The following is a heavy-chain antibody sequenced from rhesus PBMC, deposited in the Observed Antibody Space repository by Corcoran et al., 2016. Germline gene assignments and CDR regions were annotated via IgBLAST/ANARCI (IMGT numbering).Heavy chain of an antibody. D-gene: IGHD5-24*01. Sequence: QVQLQQWGEGLVKPSETLSLTCAVYGGSISAYHYWSWIRQPPGKGLEWIGYIYANRASTNYNPSLKKRVTISKDRCKNQFSRKLTSVTAADTAVDYCARGGTGGLDSWGQGVVVTVSS. CDR2: IYANRAST. V-gene: IGHV4-73*01. J-gene: IGHJ6*01. CDR3: ARGGTGGLDS. CDR1: GGSISAYHY.